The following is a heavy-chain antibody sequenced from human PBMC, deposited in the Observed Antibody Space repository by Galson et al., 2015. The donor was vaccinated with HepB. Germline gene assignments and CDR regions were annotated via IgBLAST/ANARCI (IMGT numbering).Heavy chain of an antibody. Sequence: QSGAEVKKPGESLKISCKGSGYSFTSYWIGWVRQMPGKGLEWMGIIYPGDSDTRYSPSFQGQVTISADKSISTAYLQWSSLKASDTTMYYCARPGYCSGGSCLTSLDYWGQGTLVTVSS. CDR1: GYSFTSYW. V-gene: IGHV5-51*01. J-gene: IGHJ4*02. CDR2: IYPGDSDT. D-gene: IGHD2-15*01. CDR3: ARPGYCSGGSCLTSLDY.